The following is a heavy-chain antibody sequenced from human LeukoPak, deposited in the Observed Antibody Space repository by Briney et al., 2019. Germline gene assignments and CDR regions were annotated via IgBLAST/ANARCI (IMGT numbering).Heavy chain of an antibody. D-gene: IGHD3-9*01. V-gene: IGHV3-23*01. CDR1: GFTFSSYA. CDR2: ISGSGGST. J-gene: IGHJ4*02. CDR3: AKESGSGGFDWLFFDY. Sequence: PGGSLRLSCAASGFTFSSYAMSWVRQAPGKGLGWVSAISGSGGSTYYADSVKGRFTISRDNSKNTLYLQMYSLRAEDTAVYYCAKESGSGGFDWLFFDYWGQGTLVTVSS.